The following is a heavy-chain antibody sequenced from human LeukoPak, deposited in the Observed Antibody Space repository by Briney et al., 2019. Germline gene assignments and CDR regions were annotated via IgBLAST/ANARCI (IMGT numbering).Heavy chain of an antibody. CDR1: GFTFSSYS. D-gene: IGHD6-6*01. CDR2: ISSSSSYI. CDR3: ARDSSSSSFMDYYYGMDV. J-gene: IGHJ6*02. Sequence: PGGSLRLSCAASGFTFSSYSMNWVRQAPGEGLEWVSSISSSSSYIYYADSVKGRFTISRDNAKNSLYLQMNSLRAEDTAVYYCARDSSSSSFMDYYYGMDVWGQGTTVTVSS. V-gene: IGHV3-21*01.